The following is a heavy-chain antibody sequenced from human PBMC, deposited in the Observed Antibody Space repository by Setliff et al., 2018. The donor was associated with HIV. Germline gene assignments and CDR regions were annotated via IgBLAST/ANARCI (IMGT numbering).Heavy chain of an antibody. CDR3: ARRFLTMVVTLSFDI. CDR1: GGSFSGYY. V-gene: IGHV4-34*01. D-gene: IGHD2-21*02. J-gene: IGHJ3*02. CDR2: INHGGTT. Sequence: SETLSLTCAVYGGSFSGYYWSWIRQSPGKGLEWIGEINHGGTTNFNPSLKSRVTISLDTSKNPFSLKLSSVTAADTAVYYCARRFLTMVVTLSFDIWGQGTMVTVSS.